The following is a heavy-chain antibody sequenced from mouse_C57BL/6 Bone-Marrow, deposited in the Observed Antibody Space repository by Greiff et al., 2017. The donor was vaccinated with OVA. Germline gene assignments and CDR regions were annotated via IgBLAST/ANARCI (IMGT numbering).Heavy chain of an antibody. CDR1: GYTFTSYT. D-gene: IGHD1-3*01. CDR3: ARSAVVTVFAY. Sequence: QVQLQQSGAELARPGASVKMSCKASGYTFTSYTMHWVKQRPGQGLEWIGYINPSSGYTKYNQKFKDKATLTADKSSSTAYMQLSSLTSEDSAVYYCARSAVVTVFAYWGQGTLVTVSA. CDR2: INPSSGYT. V-gene: IGHV1-4*01. J-gene: IGHJ3*01.